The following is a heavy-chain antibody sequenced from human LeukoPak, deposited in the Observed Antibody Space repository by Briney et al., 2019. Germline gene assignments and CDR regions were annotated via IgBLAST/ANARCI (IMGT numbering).Heavy chain of an antibody. CDR2: ISSGGHTI. CDR1: GFTFSSYA. Sequence: PGGSLRLSCAASGFTFSSYAMNWVRQAPGKGLEWVSYISSGGHTIYYADSVKGRFTISRDNAKNSLYLQMDSLRAEDTAVYYCARDDPGITTAGVFDYWGQGTLVTVSS. V-gene: IGHV3-48*04. D-gene: IGHD6-13*01. CDR3: ARDDPGITTAGVFDY. J-gene: IGHJ4*02.